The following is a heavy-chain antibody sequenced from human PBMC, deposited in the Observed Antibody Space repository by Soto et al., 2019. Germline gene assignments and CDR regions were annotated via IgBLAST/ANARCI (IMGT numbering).Heavy chain of an antibody. D-gene: IGHD5-18*01. CDR3: ARAVETAMVMVY. CDR2: ISYDGSNK. J-gene: IGHJ4*02. CDR1: GFTFSSYA. V-gene: IGHV3-30-3*01. Sequence: QVQLVESGGGVVQPGRSLRLSCAASGFTFSSYAMHWVRQAPGKGLEWVAVISYDGSNKYYADSVKGRFTISRANSKNTRYLQMNSLRAEDMAVYYCARAVETAMVMVYWGQGTLVTVSS.